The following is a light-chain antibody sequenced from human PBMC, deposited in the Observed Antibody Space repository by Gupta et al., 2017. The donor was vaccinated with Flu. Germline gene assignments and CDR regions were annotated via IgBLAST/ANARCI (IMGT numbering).Light chain of an antibody. CDR1: QNIGTY. CDR3: QQSSGAPPT. Sequence: DIQLTQSPSSLFASVGDRITLTCRASQNIGTYLNWYQQKPGKAPKLLIYSAFSLQSGVPSRFSGSGSGTDFTLTISGLLPEDFATYFCQQSSGAPPTFGPGTKVDVK. J-gene: IGKJ3*01. V-gene: IGKV1-39*01. CDR2: SAF.